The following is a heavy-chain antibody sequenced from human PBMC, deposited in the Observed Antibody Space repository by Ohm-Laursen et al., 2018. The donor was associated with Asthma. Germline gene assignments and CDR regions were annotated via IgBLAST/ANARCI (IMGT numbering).Heavy chain of an antibody. D-gene: IGHD4-23*01. CDR2: ISTASTFI. J-gene: IGHJ4*02. CDR3: VRSVDDGGNSGDY. CDR1: GYTFSRYS. Sequence: SLRLSCAAPGYTFSRYSIHWVRQIPGKGLEWVASISTASTFIYYADSVRGRFTTSRDNARNSVYLQMNSLRAEDTAVYYCVRSVDDGGNSGDYWGQGTLVTVSS. V-gene: IGHV3-21*01.